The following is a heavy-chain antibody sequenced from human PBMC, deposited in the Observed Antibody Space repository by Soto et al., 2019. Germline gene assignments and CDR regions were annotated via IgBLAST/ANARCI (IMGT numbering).Heavy chain of an antibody. V-gene: IGHV3-7*01. CDR1: AFSLRSFW. D-gene: IGHD2-21*01. Sequence: DAHLVHSGGGLVQPGGSLRLSCEASAFSLRSFWMNWVRQSPRKGLEWVSNIDPEGSGKVYVDSVKGRFTVSRDNTQNSVSLQMDSLIAEDTAVYSCAGWVPNVWYWGQGRLVTVSS. CDR3: AGWVPNVWY. CDR2: IDPEGSGK. J-gene: IGHJ4*02.